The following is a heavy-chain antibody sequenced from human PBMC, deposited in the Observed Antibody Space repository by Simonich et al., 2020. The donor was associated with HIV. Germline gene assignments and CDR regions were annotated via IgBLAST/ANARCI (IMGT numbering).Heavy chain of an antibody. J-gene: IGHJ6*03. CDR1: GGSFSNYY. D-gene: IGHD1-1*01. Sequence: QVQLQQWGAGLLKPSETLSLTCAGYGGSFSNYYWNWIRQPPGKGLEWIGEINHKESAQYNPSLKSRVTISVDTSKNQFSLKLSSVTAADTAVYSCARGIPRNYYYFYYMDVWGKGTTVIVSS. CDR3: ARGIPRNYYYFYYMDV. CDR2: INHKESA. V-gene: IGHV4-34*01.